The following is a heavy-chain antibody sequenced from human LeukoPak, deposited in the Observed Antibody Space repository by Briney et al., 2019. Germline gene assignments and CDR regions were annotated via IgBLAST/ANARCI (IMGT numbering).Heavy chain of an antibody. CDR3: ARVHSGYSDY. V-gene: IGHV4-34*01. J-gene: IGHJ4*02. D-gene: IGHD1-26*01. Sequence: GSLRLSCEASGFTLEDFGMSWVRQVPGKGLEWIGEINHSGSTNYNPSLKSRVTISVDTSKNQFSLKLSSVTAADTAVYYCARVHSGYSDYWGQGTLVTVSS. CDR2: INHSGST. CDR1: GFTLEDFG.